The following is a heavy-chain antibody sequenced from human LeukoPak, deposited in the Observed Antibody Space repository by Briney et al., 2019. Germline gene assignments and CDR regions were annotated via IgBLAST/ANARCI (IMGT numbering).Heavy chain of an antibody. CDR3: AKDILLWFGEPPADP. CDR1: GFTFSSSA. D-gene: IGHD3-10*01. Sequence: GGSLRLSCAASGFTFSSSAMSWVRQAPGKGLEWVSAISGSGGSTYYADSVKGRFTISRDSSMNTLYLQMNTLRAEDTAVYYCAKDILLWFGEPPADPWGQGTLVTVSS. CDR2: ISGSGGST. V-gene: IGHV3-23*01. J-gene: IGHJ5*02.